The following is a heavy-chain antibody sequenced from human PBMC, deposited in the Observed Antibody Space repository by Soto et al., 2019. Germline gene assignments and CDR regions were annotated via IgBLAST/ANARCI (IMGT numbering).Heavy chain of an antibody. Sequence: ASVKVSCKVSGYTLTELSMHWVRQAPGKGLEWMGGFDPEDGETIYAQKFQGRVTMTEDTSTDTAYMELSSLRSQDTAVYYCATDLNDILTCYGPDAFDIWGQGTMVTVS. J-gene: IGHJ3*02. V-gene: IGHV1-24*01. CDR2: FDPEDGET. CDR3: ATDLNDILTCYGPDAFDI. D-gene: IGHD3-9*01. CDR1: GYTLTELS.